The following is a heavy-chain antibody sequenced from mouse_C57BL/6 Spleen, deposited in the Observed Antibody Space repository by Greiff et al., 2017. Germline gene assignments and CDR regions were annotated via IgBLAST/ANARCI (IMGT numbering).Heavy chain of an antibody. D-gene: IGHD3-2*02. V-gene: IGHV1-52*01. CDR3: ARRGSSGRPFAY. J-gene: IGHJ3*01. Sequence: QVQLKESGAELVRPGSSVKLSCKASGYTFTSYWMHWVKQRPIQGLEWIGNIDPSDSETHYNQKFKDKATLTVDKSSSTAYMQLSSLTSEDSAVYYCARRGSSGRPFAYWGQGTLVTVSA. CDR2: IDPSDSET. CDR1: GYTFTSYW.